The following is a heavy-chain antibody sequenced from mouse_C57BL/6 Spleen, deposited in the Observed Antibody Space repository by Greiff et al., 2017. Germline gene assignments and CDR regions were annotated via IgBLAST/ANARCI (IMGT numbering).Heavy chain of an antibody. CDR1: GYTFTSYW. CDR3: AIEDDYERDWFAY. CDR2: IHPSDSDT. D-gene: IGHD2-4*01. Sequence: QVQLQQSGAELVKPGASVKVSCKASGYTFTSYWMHWVKQRPGQGLEWIGRIHPSDSDTNYNQKFKGKATLTVDKSSSTAYMQLSSLTSEDSAVYYCAIEDDYERDWFAYWGQGTLVTVSA. J-gene: IGHJ3*01. V-gene: IGHV1-74*01.